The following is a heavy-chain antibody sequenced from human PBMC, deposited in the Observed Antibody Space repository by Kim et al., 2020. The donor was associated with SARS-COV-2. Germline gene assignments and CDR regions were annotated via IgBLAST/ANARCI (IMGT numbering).Heavy chain of an antibody. CDR3: ARAGMITFGGVIVPFDY. J-gene: IGHJ4*02. Sequence: VKGRFTISRDNAKNTLYLQMNSLRAEDTAVYYCARAGMITFGGVIVPFDYWGQGTLVTVSS. D-gene: IGHD3-16*02. V-gene: IGHV3-74*01.